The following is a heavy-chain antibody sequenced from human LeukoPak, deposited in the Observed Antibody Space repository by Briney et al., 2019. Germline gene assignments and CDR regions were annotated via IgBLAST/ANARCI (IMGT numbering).Heavy chain of an antibody. V-gene: IGHV3-43*01. CDR1: GFKFRAFT. D-gene: IGHD2-21*01. Sequence: GGSLRLSCVGSGFKFRAFTMHWVRQAPGRGLEWVSLFSRNGVTTFYADSVRGRFTISRDNNENSVYLQMDSLTTEDTAVYYCAKEKDTIYFDLWGQGTLVTVSA. CDR3: AKEKDTIYFDL. J-gene: IGHJ3*01. CDR2: FSRNGVTT.